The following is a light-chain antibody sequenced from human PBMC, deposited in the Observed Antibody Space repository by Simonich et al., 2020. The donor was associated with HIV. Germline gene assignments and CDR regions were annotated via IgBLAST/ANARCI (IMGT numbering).Light chain of an antibody. Sequence: EIQMTQSPSTLSESVGDRVTITFRSIQSISRLLAWYHQQTGKAPKLLIYKASSLESGVPSRFSGSGSGTEFTLTISSLQPDDFATYYCQQYNSYSPYIFGQGTKLEIK. J-gene: IGKJ2*01. CDR3: QQYNSYSPYI. CDR1: QSISRL. V-gene: IGKV1-5*03. CDR2: KAS.